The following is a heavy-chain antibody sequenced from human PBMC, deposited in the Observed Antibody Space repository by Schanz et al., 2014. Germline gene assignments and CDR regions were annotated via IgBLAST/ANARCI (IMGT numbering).Heavy chain of an antibody. CDR1: GGSMDTHY. Sequence: QVQLQESGPGLVKPSETLSLMCTVSGGSMDTHYWGWIRQPPGKGLEWIAFIYSSGIANYNPSLECRVTISVDPSKNQFSLRLPSVTAADTATYYCARRVVPATMGLYFDLWGQGTLVTVSS. D-gene: IGHD2-21*01. V-gene: IGHV4-59*08. CDR2: IYSSGIA. J-gene: IGHJ4*02. CDR3: ARRVVPATMGLYFDL.